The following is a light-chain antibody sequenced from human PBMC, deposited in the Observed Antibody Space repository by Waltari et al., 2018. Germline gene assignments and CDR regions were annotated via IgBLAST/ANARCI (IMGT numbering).Light chain of an antibody. J-gene: IGLJ3*02. Sequence: QSVLTQPPSASGTPGQRVTISCSGSASNIGGNLVNWYQQLPGKAPKLLIYRSDLRPSGVPDRVSGSKSGTSASLAISGLQSEDEADYFCASCDDSLNGHWVFGGGTKVTVL. V-gene: IGLV1-44*01. CDR1: ASNIGGNL. CDR3: ASCDDSLNGHWV. CDR2: RSD.